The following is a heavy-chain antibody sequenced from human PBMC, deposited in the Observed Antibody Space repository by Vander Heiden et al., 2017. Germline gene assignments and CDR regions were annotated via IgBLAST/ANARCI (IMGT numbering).Heavy chain of an antibody. D-gene: IGHD1-26*01. J-gene: IGHJ6*02. V-gene: IGHV4-4*07. CDR2: IYTRWST. CDR3: ARDVGLLEELAYYYYGMDV. Sequence: QVQLPAPRPGLVKPSETLSLTCTASGATISRYHRGWSRQPAGERLEWSGRIYTRWSTNYNPSRKSRVTMSVDTYKNQFSLKLSSVTAADTAVDYCARDVGLLEELAYYYYGMDVWGQGTTVTVSS. CDR1: GATISRYH.